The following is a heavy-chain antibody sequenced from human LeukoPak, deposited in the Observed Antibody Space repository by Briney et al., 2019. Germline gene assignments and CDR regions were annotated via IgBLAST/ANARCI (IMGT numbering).Heavy chain of an antibody. V-gene: IGHV3-30*18. CDR2: ISDDGRNK. D-gene: IGHD6-13*01. J-gene: IGHJ4*02. CDR1: EFTFNNYG. CDR3: AKDRETTASGTFDF. Sequence: PGRSLRLSCAASEFTFNNYGMHYVRQAPGKGLEWVAVISDDGRNKNYADSVKGRFTISRDSSNNTLYLQMNSLRAEDTGVYFCAKDRETTASGTFDFRGQGTLVTVSS.